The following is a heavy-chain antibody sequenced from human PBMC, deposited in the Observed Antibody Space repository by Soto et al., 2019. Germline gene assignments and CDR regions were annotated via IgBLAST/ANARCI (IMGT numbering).Heavy chain of an antibody. CDR2: IYYSGNT. V-gene: IGHV4-31*03. CDR3: ARSYYQYFYMDV. Sequence: KASETLSLTCTVSGGSISSGGYYWSWIRQHPGKGLEWIGYIYYSGNTYYNPSLKSRVIISLDTSKNQFSLKLSSVTAADSAVYYCARSYYQYFYMDVWGKGTTVTVSS. J-gene: IGHJ6*03. CDR1: GGSISSGGYY.